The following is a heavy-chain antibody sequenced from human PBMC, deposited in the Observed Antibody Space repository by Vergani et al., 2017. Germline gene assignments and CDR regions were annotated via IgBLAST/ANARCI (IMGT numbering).Heavy chain of an antibody. J-gene: IGHJ3*02. CDR2: MYYRWNT. Sequence: QLQLQESGPGLVKPSETLSLTCTVFDGSVSSGYYYWGWIRQPPGKGLEWIGSMYYRWNTYHNPSLRSRVTISVDTSRNQFSLKLSSVTAADTAVYYCAKQGCCVGANCDNAFDSWGRGRLVTVSS. CDR1: DGSVSSGYYY. D-gene: IGHD4/OR15-4a*01. CDR3: AKQGCCVGANCDNAFDS. V-gene: IGHV4-39*01.